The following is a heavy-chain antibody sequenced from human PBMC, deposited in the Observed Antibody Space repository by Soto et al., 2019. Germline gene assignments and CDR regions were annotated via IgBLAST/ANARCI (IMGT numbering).Heavy chain of an antibody. CDR2: ISTFNGKT. V-gene: IGHV1-18*01. J-gene: IGHJ3*01. Sequence: VQSGGDVKTPGASVKVSCTSSRYTFTSHGIAWVRQAPGQGLEWMGWISTFNGKTDYAQKFQGRVTMTADTLTSTVHMELRSLRSDDTAVYYCARLLTEGATFREDAFDLWGQGTKVTVSS. CDR1: RYTFTSHG. CDR3: ARLLTEGATFREDAFDL. D-gene: IGHD1-26*01.